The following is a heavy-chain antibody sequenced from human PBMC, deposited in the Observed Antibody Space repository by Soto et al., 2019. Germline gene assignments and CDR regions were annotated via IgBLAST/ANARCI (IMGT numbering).Heavy chain of an antibody. J-gene: IGHJ5*02. Sequence: GPSVKVSCKASGYTFTSYDINWVRQATGQGLEWVGWVNPNSGDTGYAQKFQGRVTMTKNTSISTAYMELSSLRSEDTAVYYCAREGYTTSSGPRGNWFDPWGQGTLVTVSS. CDR2: VNPNSGDT. CDR3: AREGYTTSSGPRGNWFDP. D-gene: IGHD6-6*01. V-gene: IGHV1-8*01. CDR1: GYTFTSYD.